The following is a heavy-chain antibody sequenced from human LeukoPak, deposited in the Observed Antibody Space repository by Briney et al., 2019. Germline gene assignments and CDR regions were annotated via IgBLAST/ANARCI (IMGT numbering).Heavy chain of an antibody. CDR1: GYTFTGYY. D-gene: IGHD2-15*01. CDR3: ARDSPFVVAVADTVDY. CDR2: INPNSGGT. V-gene: IGHV1-2*02. J-gene: IGHJ4*02. Sequence: ASVKVSCKASGYTFTGYYMHWVRQAPGQGLEWMGWINPNSGGTNYAQKLQGRVTMTTDTSTSTAYMELRSLRSDGTAVYYCARDSPFVVAVADTVDYWGQGTLVTVSS.